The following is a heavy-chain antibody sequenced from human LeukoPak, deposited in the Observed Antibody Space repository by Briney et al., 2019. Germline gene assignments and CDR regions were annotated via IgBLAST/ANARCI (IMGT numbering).Heavy chain of an antibody. Sequence: QPGGSLRLSCAASGFSFRSYEMNWVRQAPGKGLEWVSAMSGSGSSTYYADSVKGRFTISRDNSKSTLYLQMNTLKAEDTAVYYCATSPFLPSSGNYYYYGLDVWGQGTAVTVSS. CDR2: MSGSGSST. V-gene: IGHV3-23*01. D-gene: IGHD1-26*01. CDR1: GFSFRSYE. CDR3: ATSPFLPSSGNYYYYGLDV. J-gene: IGHJ6*02.